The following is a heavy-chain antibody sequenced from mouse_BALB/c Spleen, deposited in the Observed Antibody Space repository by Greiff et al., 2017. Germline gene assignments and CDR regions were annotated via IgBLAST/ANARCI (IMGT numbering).Heavy chain of an antibody. CDR1: GFSLTSYG. CDR2: IWGDGST. V-gene: IGHV2-6-7*01. CDR3: ARGYYGNFWFAY. J-gene: IGHJ3*01. D-gene: IGHD2-1*01. Sequence: QVQLKESGPGLVAPSQSLSITCTVSGFSLTSYGVSWVRQPPGKGLEWLGMIWGDGSTDYNSALKSRLSISKDNSKSQVFLKMNSLQTDDTARYYCARGYYGNFWFAYWGQGTLVTVSA.